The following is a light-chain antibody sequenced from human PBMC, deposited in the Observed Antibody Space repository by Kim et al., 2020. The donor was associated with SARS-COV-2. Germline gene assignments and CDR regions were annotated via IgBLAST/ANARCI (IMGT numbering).Light chain of an antibody. CDR3: QQRTTWLT. V-gene: IGKV3-11*01. J-gene: IGKJ4*01. CDR1: QSVSSY. CDR2: DAS. Sequence: SLSPGERVTLSCRAGQSVSSYLAWYQHKPGQAPRLLIYDASTRAPGIPDRFSGSGSGTDFTLTISSLEPDDFAVYYCQQRTTWLTFGGGTKVDIK.